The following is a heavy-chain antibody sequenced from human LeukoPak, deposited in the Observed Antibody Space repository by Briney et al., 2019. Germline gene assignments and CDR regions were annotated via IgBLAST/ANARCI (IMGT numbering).Heavy chain of an antibody. J-gene: IGHJ4*02. CDR1: GYTFTGYY. V-gene: IGHV1-2*02. CDR2: INPNSGGT. CDR3: ARDPRSGYYLNYFDY. D-gene: IGHD3-3*01. Sequence: ASVKVSCKASGYTFTGYYMHWVRQAPGQGLEWMGWINPNSGGTNYAQKFQGRVTMTRDTSISTAYMGLSRLRSDDTAVYYCARDPRSGYYLNYFDYWGQGTLVTVSS.